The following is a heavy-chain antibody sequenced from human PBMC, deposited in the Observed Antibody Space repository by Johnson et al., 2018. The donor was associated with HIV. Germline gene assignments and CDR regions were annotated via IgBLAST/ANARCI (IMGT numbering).Heavy chain of an antibody. CDR3: ASIVVVPAAQDNDAFDI. J-gene: IGHJ3*02. Sequence: QVQLVESGGGLVQPGRSLRLSCAASGFTFSSYGMHWVRQAPGKGLEWVAVISYDGSNKYYADSVKGRFTISRDNSKNTLYLQMNSLRAEDTAVYYCASIVVVPAAQDNDAFDIWGQGTMVTVSS. D-gene: IGHD2-2*01. CDR2: ISYDGSNK. V-gene: IGHV3-30*03. CDR1: GFTFSSYG.